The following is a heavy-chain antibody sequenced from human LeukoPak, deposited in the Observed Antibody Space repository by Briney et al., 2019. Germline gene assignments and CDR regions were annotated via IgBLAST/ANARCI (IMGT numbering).Heavy chain of an antibody. CDR2: IWYDGSNK. D-gene: IGHD6-19*01. V-gene: IGHV3-33*06. J-gene: IGHJ6*02. CDR1: GFTFSSYE. Sequence: PGGSLRLSCAASGFTFSSYEMNWVRQAPGKGLEWVAVIWYDGSNKYYADSVKGRFTISRDNSKNTLYLQMNSLRAEDTAVYYCAKEKGSGWGYGMDVWGQGTTVIVSS. CDR3: AKEKGSGWGYGMDV.